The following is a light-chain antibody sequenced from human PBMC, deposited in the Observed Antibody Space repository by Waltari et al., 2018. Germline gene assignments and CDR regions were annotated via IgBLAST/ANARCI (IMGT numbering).Light chain of an antibody. CDR2: NNN. CDR3: AAWDDSLNGRV. CDR1: SPNIGSNI. Sequence: QSVLTQPPSASGTPGQRVTISCSGSSPNIGSNIVNWYQHLPGTAPKLLIYNNNQRPSGVPDRFSGSKSGTSASLAISGLQSEDEADYYCAAWDDSLNGRVFGGGTKLTVL. J-gene: IGLJ3*02. V-gene: IGLV1-44*01.